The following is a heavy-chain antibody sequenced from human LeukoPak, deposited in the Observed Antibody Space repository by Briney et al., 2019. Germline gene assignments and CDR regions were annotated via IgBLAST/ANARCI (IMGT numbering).Heavy chain of an antibody. V-gene: IGHV1-69*04. CDR3: AGAALIPAAAIWWSVL. CDR2: IIPILGIA. D-gene: IGHD2-2*01. CDR1: GGTFSSYA. J-gene: IGHJ5*02. Sequence: SAKVSCKASGGTFSSYAISSVRQAPGQGLEWMGRIIPILGIANYAQKLQGRVTITADTIPSTAYMEQSSLRCEETAVYYCAGAALIPAAAIWWSVLGGQGTLVMVSS.